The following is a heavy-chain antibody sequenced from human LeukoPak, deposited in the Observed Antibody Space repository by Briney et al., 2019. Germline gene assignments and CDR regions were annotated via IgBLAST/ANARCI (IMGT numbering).Heavy chain of an antibody. CDR3: ARDRWFGESLPAHFEY. J-gene: IGHJ4*02. V-gene: IGHV3-48*03. D-gene: IGHD3-10*01. CDR2: ISGNSSTI. Sequence: PGGSLRLSCAASGFTFSSYEMNWVRQAPGKGLEWVSYISGNSSTIYYADSVKGRFTISRDNAKNSLYLQMNSLRVEDTAYCARDRWFGESLPAHFEYWGQGTLVTVSS. CDR1: GFTFSSYE.